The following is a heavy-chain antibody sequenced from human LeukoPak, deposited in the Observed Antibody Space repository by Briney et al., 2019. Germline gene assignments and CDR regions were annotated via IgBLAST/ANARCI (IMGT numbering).Heavy chain of an antibody. CDR3: ARLGTYWSNYYFEY. D-gene: IGHD3-10*01. V-gene: IGHV5-51*01. Sequence: GESLKISCKGSGNSFSNYWIGWVRQMPGKGLEWMGYIYPGDSETRYSPSFQGQVTISADKSISTAYLQWRSLKASDTGMYYCARLGTYWSNYYFEYWGQGTLVTVSS. CDR1: GNSFSNYW. CDR2: IYPGDSET. J-gene: IGHJ4*02.